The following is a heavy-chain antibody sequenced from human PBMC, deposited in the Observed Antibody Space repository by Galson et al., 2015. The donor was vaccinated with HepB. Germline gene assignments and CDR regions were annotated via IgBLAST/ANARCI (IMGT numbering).Heavy chain of an antibody. CDR3: ARDGGVATPNYFQH. Sequence: SCKASGGTFSSYTISWVRQAPGQGLEWMGRIIPILGIANYAQKFQGRVTITADKSTSTAYMELSSLRSEDTAVYYCARDGGVATPNYFQHWGQGTLVTVSS. J-gene: IGHJ1*01. D-gene: IGHD4-23*01. V-gene: IGHV1-69*04. CDR1: GGTFSSYT. CDR2: IIPILGIA.